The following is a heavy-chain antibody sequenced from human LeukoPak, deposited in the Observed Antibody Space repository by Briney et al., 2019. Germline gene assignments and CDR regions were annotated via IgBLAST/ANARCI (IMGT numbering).Heavy chain of an antibody. CDR1: GFAFSSYG. CDR3: AKEGPMGVVPAATFFDY. J-gene: IGHJ4*02. CDR2: ISYDGSNK. Sequence: GSLRLSCAASGFAFSSYGMHGARQAPGKGREWVAVISYDGSNKYYADSVKGRFTISRDNSKNTLYLQMNSLRAEDTAVYYCAKEGPMGVVPAATFFDYWGQGTLVTVSS. D-gene: IGHD2-2*01. V-gene: IGHV3-30*18.